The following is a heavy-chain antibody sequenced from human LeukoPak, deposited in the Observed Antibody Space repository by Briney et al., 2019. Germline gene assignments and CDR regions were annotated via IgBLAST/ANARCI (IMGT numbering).Heavy chain of an antibody. CDR1: GFTFSSYA. Sequence: GSLRLSCAASGFTFSSYAMSWVRQAPGKGLEWIGYIYYSGSTNYNPSLKSRVTISVDTSKNQFSLKLSSVTAADTAVYYCARVNYIPYAFDIWGQGTMVTVSS. CDR3: ARVNYIPYAFDI. V-gene: IGHV4-59*01. D-gene: IGHD4-4*01. CDR2: IYYSGST. J-gene: IGHJ3*02.